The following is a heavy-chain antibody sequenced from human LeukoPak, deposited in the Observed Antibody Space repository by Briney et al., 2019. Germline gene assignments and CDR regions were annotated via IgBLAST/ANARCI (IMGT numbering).Heavy chain of an antibody. CDR3: AREVAGYSSGWFRFDP. CDR1: GGSISSSSYY. D-gene: IGHD6-19*01. CDR2: IYYRGST. Sequence: SETLSLTCTVSGGSISSSSYYWGWIRQPPGKGLEWIGIIYYRGSTYYYPSLKSRVTISVDTSKNQFSLKLSSVTAADTAVYYCAREVAGYSSGWFRFDPWGQGTLVTVSS. V-gene: IGHV4-39*02. J-gene: IGHJ5*02.